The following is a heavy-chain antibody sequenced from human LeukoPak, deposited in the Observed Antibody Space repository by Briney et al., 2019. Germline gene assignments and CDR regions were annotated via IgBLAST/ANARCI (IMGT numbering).Heavy chain of an antibody. J-gene: IGHJ4*02. CDR1: GGSISSSTYY. V-gene: IGHV4-39*01. CDR2: IYYTGST. Sequence: SENLSLTCTVSGGSISSSTYYWVWIRQPPGKGLEWIGSIYYTGSTYYNPSLNSRVTISVDTSKNQFSLKLSSVTATDRAVYYCASSPGGYCSSASCYTGGMFDYWGQGSLVTVSS. D-gene: IGHD2-2*02. CDR3: ASSPGGYCSSASCYTGGMFDY.